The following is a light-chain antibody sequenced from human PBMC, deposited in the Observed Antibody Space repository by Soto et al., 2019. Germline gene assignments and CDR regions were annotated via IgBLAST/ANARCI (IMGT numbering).Light chain of an antibody. CDR1: QDISRW. CDR3: QQGYSFAFT. J-gene: IGKJ3*01. Sequence: DIQMTQSPSSVSASVGDRVTINCRASQDISRWLAWYQQKPGQAPKLLIYAASNLQSGVPSRFSGRGSGTDFTLTISSXQPEDFATYFCQQGYSFAFTFGPGTKVDTK. CDR2: AAS. V-gene: IGKV1-12*01.